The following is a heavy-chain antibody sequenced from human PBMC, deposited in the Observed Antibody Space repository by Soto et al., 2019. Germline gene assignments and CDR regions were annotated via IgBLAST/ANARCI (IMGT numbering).Heavy chain of an antibody. J-gene: IGHJ6*02. Sequence: VQLVESGGGLVQPGGSLRLSCTGSGSTFSDQYMDWVRQAPGKGLEWVSYISSSGTTIYYADSVKGRFTISRDNAKNSLFLQMNSLRAEDTAVYYCARVYSSSSGKGMDVWGQGTTVTVSS. D-gene: IGHD6-6*01. V-gene: IGHV3-11*04. CDR1: GSTFSDQY. CDR3: ARVYSSSSGKGMDV. CDR2: ISSSGTTI.